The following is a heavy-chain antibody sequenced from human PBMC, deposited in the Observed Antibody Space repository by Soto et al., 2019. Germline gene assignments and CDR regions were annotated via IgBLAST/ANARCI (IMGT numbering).Heavy chain of an antibody. CDR2: VYFSGNT. D-gene: IGHD3-22*01. Sequence: SETLSLTCTVSGGSISSSSYSWSWIRQHPGKGLEWIGYVYFSGNTDYNPSLKSRVTISVDTSKKQFSLRLTSVTVADTAVYYCARLGYDSSGYPSWFDPWGQGTLVTLSS. J-gene: IGHJ5*02. V-gene: IGHV4-31*03. CDR3: ARLGYDSSGYPSWFDP. CDR1: GGSISSSSYS.